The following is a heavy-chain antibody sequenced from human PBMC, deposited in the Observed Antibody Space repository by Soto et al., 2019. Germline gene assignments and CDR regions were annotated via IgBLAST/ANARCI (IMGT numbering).Heavy chain of an antibody. J-gene: IGHJ4*02. D-gene: IGHD2-15*01. CDR2: IIPILGIA. CDR1: GGTFSSYT. Sequence: SVKVSCKASGGTFSSYTISWVRQAPGQGLEWMGRIIPILGIANYAQKFQGRVTITADKSTSTAYMELSSLRSEDTAVYYCARDGYCSGGSCYSVPVFDYWDKGTLVTVSS. V-gene: IGHV1-69*04. CDR3: ARDGYCSGGSCYSVPVFDY.